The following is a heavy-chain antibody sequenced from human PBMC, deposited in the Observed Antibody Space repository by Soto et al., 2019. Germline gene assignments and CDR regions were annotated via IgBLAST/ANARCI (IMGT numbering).Heavy chain of an antibody. Sequence: SLRLSCAASGFTFRSYGMHWVRQAPGKGLEWVAVISYDGSNKYYADSVKGRFTISRDNSKNTLYLQMNSLRAEDTAVYYCAKSYSGRLDYWGQRTLVTVSS. D-gene: IGHD1-26*01. V-gene: IGHV3-30*18. CDR1: GFTFRSYG. J-gene: IGHJ4*02. CDR3: AKSYSGRLDY. CDR2: ISYDGSNK.